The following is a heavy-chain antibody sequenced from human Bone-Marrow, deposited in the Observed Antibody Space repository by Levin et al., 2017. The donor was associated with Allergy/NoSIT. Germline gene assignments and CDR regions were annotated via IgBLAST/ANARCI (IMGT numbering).Heavy chain of an antibody. J-gene: IGHJ3*02. Sequence: GGSLRLSCAASGFTFNHAWMSWVRQAPGKGLEWVGRIKSKTDGGTTDYAAPVKGRFTISRDDSKNTLYLQMNSLKTEDTAVYCCTTALDYYYSNFLDAFDIWGQGTMVTVSS. CDR3: TTALDYYYSNFLDAFDI. CDR2: IKSKTDGGTT. V-gene: IGHV3-15*01. CDR1: GFTFNHAW. D-gene: IGHD3-22*01.